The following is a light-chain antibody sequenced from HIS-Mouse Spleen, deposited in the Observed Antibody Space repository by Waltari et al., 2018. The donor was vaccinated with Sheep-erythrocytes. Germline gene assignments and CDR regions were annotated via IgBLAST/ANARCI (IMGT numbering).Light chain of an antibody. Sequence: QSALTQPRSVSGSPGQSVTISCTGTSSDVGGYNYVSWYQQHPGKAPKLMIYDVSNRASGVPYRFSGSKSGNTASLTISGLQAEDEADYYCCSYAGSYNHVFATGTKVTVL. V-gene: IGLV2-11*01. CDR1: SSDVGGYNY. CDR2: DVS. CDR3: CSYAGSYNHV. J-gene: IGLJ1*01.